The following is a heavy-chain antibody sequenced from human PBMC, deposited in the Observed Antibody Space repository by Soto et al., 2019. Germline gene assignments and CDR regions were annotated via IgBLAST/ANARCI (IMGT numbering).Heavy chain of an antibody. V-gene: IGHV4-38-2*01. Sequence: PSETLSLTCAVSGYSISSDYYWGWIRQPPGKGLEWIGSKHHGGTTYFNPSLYSRATILADTSKNQFSLKLTSVTAADTAVYYGARGSGNYPFDYWGQGTLVTVSS. CDR1: GYSISSDYY. D-gene: IGHD1-26*01. CDR3: ARGSGNYPFDY. J-gene: IGHJ4*02. CDR2: KHHGGTT.